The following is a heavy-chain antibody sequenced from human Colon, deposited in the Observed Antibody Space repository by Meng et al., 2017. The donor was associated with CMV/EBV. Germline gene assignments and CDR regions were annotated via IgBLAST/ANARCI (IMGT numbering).Heavy chain of an antibody. J-gene: IGHJ4*02. V-gene: IGHV3-30-3*01. CDR1: GLTFSTYA. D-gene: IGHD2-2*01. Sequence: GESLKISCAASGLTFSTYAMHWVRQAPGKGLEWVAAVSYDGTGKYNTDSVKGRFTISRDNAKNTLYVQMNSLGTEDTAVYYCARGTYCSSVSCFNFERYSFDYWGQGTLVTVSS. CDR2: VSYDGTGK. CDR3: ARGTYCSSVSCFNFERYSFDY.